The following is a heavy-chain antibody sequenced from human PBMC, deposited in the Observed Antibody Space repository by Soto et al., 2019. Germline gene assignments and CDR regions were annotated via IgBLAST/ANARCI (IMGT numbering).Heavy chain of an antibody. Sequence: EVQLLESGGGLVQPGGSLRLSCAASGFTFSSYAMSWVRQAPGKGLEWVSAISGSGGSTYYADSVKGRFTFSRDNSKNPLYLQMNSLRAEDTAVYYFGGGGSRHYDAFDIWGQGTMVTVCS. CDR1: GFTFSSYA. J-gene: IGHJ3*02. CDR2: ISGSGGST. D-gene: IGHD2-15*01. CDR3: GGGGSRHYDAFDI. V-gene: IGHV3-23*01.